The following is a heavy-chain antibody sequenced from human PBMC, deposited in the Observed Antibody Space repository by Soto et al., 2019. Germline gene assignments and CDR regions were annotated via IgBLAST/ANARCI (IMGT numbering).Heavy chain of an antibody. V-gene: IGHV3-7*01. CDR1: GFTFRNYL. CDR3: AREKRANGYFDY. D-gene: IGHD6-25*01. CDR2: IKEDGSER. Sequence: GGSLRLSCAASGFTFRNYLMSWVRQAPGRGLEWVANIKEDGSERYYVDSVNGRFTIFRDNAKNSLYLEMTRPRADDTAIYYCAREKRANGYFDYWGQGTRVTVSS. J-gene: IGHJ4*02.